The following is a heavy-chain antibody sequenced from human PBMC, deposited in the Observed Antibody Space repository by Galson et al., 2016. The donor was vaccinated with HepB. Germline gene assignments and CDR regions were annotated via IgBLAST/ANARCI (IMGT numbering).Heavy chain of an antibody. CDR2: IYDSGNT. CDR1: GGSISSGGSS. V-gene: IGHV4-30-2*01. D-gene: IGHD3-10*01. J-gene: IGHJ5*02. CDR3: ARAEFTRVRGLILGNWFDT. Sequence: TLSLTCAVSGGSISSGGSSWSWIRQPPGRGLEWIGYIYDSGNTYYNPSLKSRLTISVDRSKNQFSLKLTSVTAADTAVYYCARAEFTRVRGLILGNWFDTWGQGTLVAVSS.